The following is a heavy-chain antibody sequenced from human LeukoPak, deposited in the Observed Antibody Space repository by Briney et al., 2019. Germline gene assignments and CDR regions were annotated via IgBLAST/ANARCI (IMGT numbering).Heavy chain of an antibody. CDR2: ISGGGGTT. J-gene: IGHJ6*02. CDR1: GFTFSSYA. Sequence: PGESLRLSCAASGFTFSSYAMSWVRQAPGRGLEWVSAISGGGGTTYYADSVKGRFTVSRDNSKNTLYMQMNSLRAEDTAVYYCAKRYYDILTGYDVWGQGTTVTVSS. V-gene: IGHV3-23*01. CDR3: AKRYYDILTGYDV. D-gene: IGHD3-9*01.